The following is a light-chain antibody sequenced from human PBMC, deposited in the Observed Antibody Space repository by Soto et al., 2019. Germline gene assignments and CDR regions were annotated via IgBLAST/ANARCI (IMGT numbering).Light chain of an antibody. CDR1: QSVSSN. V-gene: IGKV3-15*01. J-gene: IGKJ3*01. CDR2: GAS. Sequence: EIVMTQSPATLSVSPGERATLSCRASQSVSSNLAWYQQKPGQAPRLLTYGASTRATGIPARFSGSGSGTEFTLTISSLQSEDFAVYYCQQYNNWPCTFGPGTKVDIK. CDR3: QQYNNWPCT.